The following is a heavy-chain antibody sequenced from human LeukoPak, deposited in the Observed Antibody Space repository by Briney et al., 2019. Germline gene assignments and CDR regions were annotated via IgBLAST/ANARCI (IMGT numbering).Heavy chain of an antibody. CDR2: IYYSGST. Sequence: PSETLSLTCTVSGGSISSYYWSWVRQPPGKGLEWIGSIYYSGSTYYNPSLKSRVTISVDTSKKQFSLKLSSVTAADTAVYYCARGVDYYGVWGQGTLVTVSS. V-gene: IGHV4-59*12. J-gene: IGHJ4*02. CDR3: ARGVDYYGV. D-gene: IGHD3-10*01. CDR1: GGSISSYY.